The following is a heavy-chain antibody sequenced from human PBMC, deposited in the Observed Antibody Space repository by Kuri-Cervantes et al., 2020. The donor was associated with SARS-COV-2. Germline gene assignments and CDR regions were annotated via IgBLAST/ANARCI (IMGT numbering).Heavy chain of an antibody. CDR3: ARVSRSVAPRNWFDP. V-gene: IGHV4-34*01. D-gene: IGHD2/OR15-2a*01. Sequence: GSLRLFCAVYGGSFSGYYWSWIRQPPGKGLEWIGEINHSGNTNYDPSLKSRVTISVDTSKNQFSLKLSSVTAADTAVYYCARVSRSVAPRNWFDPWGQGTLVTVSS. J-gene: IGHJ5*02. CDR2: INHSGNT. CDR1: GGSFSGYY.